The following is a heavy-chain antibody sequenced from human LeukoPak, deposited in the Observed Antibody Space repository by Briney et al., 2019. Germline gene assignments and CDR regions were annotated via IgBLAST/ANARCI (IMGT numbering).Heavy chain of an antibody. D-gene: IGHD2-21*02. Sequence: GGSLRLSCVATGFTFSSYWMSWVRQAPGKGLEWVANIKQDGSEKYYVDSVKGRFTISRDNAKNSLDLQMNSLRAEDTAVYYCARDLDPYCGGDCYFDYWGQGTLVTVSS. CDR2: IKQDGSEK. J-gene: IGHJ4*02. V-gene: IGHV3-7*01. CDR3: ARDLDPYCGGDCYFDY. CDR1: GFTFSSYW.